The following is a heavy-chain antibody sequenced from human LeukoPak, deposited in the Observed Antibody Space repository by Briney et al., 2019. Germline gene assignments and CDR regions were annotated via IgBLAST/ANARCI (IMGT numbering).Heavy chain of an antibody. CDR2: INPNSGGT. Sequence: ASVKVSCKASGYTFTGYYMHWVRQAPGQGLEWMGWINPNSGGTNYAQKFQGRVTMTRDTSISTAYMELSRLRSDDTAVYYRARDRTSSGLTHFDYWGQGTLVTVSS. J-gene: IGHJ4*02. V-gene: IGHV1-2*02. D-gene: IGHD3-22*01. CDR1: GYTFTGYY. CDR3: ARDRTSSGLTHFDY.